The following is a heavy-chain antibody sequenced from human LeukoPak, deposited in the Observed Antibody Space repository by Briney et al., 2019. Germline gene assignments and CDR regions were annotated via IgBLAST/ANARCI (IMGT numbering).Heavy chain of an antibody. J-gene: IGHJ4*02. CDR3: ARVRGASYSYGYFDY. Sequence: GGSLRLSCAASGFTFSSYWMSWVRQAPGKGLEWVANIKQDGSEKYYVDSVKGRFTISRDNAKNSLYLQMNSLRAEDTAVYYCARVRGASYSYGYFDYWGQGTLVTVSS. CDR1: GFTFSSYW. CDR2: IKQDGSEK. D-gene: IGHD5-18*01. V-gene: IGHV3-7*01.